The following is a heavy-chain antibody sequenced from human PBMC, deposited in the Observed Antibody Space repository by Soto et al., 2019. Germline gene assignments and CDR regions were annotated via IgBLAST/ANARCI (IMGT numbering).Heavy chain of an antibody. Sequence: GASVKVSCKASGGTFSSYAISWVRQAPGQGLEWMGGIIPIFGTANFAQKFQGRVTITADKSTSTAYMELSSLRSEDTAVYYCARDESMRRETDYYYGMDVWGQGTTVTVSS. J-gene: IGHJ6*02. CDR1: GGTFSSYA. CDR2: IIPIFGTA. V-gene: IGHV1-69*06. D-gene: IGHD2-8*01. CDR3: ARDESMRRETDYYYGMDV.